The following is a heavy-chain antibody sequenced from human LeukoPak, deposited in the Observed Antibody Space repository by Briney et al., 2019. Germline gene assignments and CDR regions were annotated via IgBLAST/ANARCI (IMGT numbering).Heavy chain of an antibody. J-gene: IGHJ4*02. D-gene: IGHD3-22*01. CDR3: ATEWLGTS. CDR1: GFAFGSEA. CDR2: ISPGGGTT. Sequence: GGSLRLSCAVSGFAFGSEAMSWVRQSLARGLEWVASISPGGGTTYYADYVKGRFTISRDNSNNSLFVQMNSLRAEDAAVYYCATEWLGTSWGQGTLVTVSS. V-gene: IGHV3-23*01.